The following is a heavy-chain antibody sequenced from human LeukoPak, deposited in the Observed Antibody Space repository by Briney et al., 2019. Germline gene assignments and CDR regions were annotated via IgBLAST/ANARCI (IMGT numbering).Heavy chain of an antibody. J-gene: IGHJ5*02. Sequence: ASVKVSCKASGYTFTGYYMHWVRQAPGQGLEWMGWINPNSGGTNYAQKFQGRVTMTKDTSISTAYMELSRLRSEDTAVYYCARGRVPNYDFWSGYYSTWGQGTLVTVSS. D-gene: IGHD3-3*01. CDR1: GYTFTGYY. CDR3: ARGRVPNYDFWSGYYST. V-gene: IGHV1-2*02. CDR2: INPNSGGT.